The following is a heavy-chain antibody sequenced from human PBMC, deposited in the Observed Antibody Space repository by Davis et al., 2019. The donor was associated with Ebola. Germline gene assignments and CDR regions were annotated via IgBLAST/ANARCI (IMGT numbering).Heavy chain of an antibody. CDR2: TYYRSKWYN. CDR1: GDSVSSNSAA. V-gene: IGHV6-1*01. CDR3: AGNNWFDP. Sequence: SETLSLTCAISGDSVSSNSAAWNWIRQSPSRGLEWLGRTYYRSKWYNDYAVSVKSRITINPDTSKNQFSLQLNSVTPEDTAVWAAAGNNWFDPWGQGTLVTVSS. D-gene: IGHD6-13*01. J-gene: IGHJ5*02.